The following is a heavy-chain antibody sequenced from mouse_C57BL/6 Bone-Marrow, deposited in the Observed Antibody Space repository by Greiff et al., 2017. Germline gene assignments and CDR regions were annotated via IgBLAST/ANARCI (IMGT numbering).Heavy chain of an antibody. CDR1: GYSITSGYY. CDR3: ARDRVVTTSFDY. Sequence: EVLLVESGPGLVKPSQSLSFTCSVTGYSITSGYYWNWIRQFPGNKLEWMGYISYDGSNNYNPSLKNRISITRDTSKNQFFLQLNSLTTEDTATYYCARDRVVTTSFDYWGQGTTLTVSS. CDR2: ISYDGSN. J-gene: IGHJ2*01. V-gene: IGHV3-6*01. D-gene: IGHD2-2*01.